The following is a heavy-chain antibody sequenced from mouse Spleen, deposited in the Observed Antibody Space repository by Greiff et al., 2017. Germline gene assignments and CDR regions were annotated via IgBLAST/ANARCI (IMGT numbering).Heavy chain of an antibody. D-gene: IGHD4-1*01. CDR1: GYTFTSYT. CDR2: INPSSGYT. V-gene: IGHV1-4*01. CDR3: AREASGTWFAY. J-gene: IGHJ3*01. Sequence: QVQLQQSGAELARPGASVKMSCKASGYTFTSYTMHWVKQRPGQGLEWIGYINPSSGYTKYNQKFKDKATLTADKSSSTAYMQLSSLTSEDSAVYYCAREASGTWFAYWGQGTLVTVSA.